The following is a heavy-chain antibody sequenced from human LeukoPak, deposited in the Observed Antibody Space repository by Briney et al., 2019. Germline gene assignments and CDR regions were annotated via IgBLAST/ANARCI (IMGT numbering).Heavy chain of an antibody. V-gene: IGHV3-23*01. Sequence: GGSLRLSCAASGFPFSRYSMAWVRQAPGRGLDWGSTVGGRGGPRTFYADSVKGRFTVSRDNSRDTVYLQMNNLGADDTAVYFCAKEGLLGGYFFDLWGQGVPVTVSS. CDR2: VGGRGGPRT. CDR3: AKEGLLGGYFFDL. D-gene: IGHD2-8*02. J-gene: IGHJ4*02. CDR1: GFPFSRYS.